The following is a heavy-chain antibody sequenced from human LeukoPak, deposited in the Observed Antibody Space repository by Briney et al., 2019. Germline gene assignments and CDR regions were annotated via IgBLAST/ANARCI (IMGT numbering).Heavy chain of an antibody. D-gene: IGHD1-26*01. CDR1: GGSISTYY. J-gene: IGHJ4*02. CDR3: VRGLGGTDY. CDR2: IYYSGST. Sequence: SETLSLTCTVSGGSISTYYWSWIRQPPGKGLEWIGYIYYSGSTNYNPSLKSRVTMSVDTSKNQFSLKLSSVTAADTAVYYCVRGLGGTDYWGQGTLVTVSS. V-gene: IGHV4-59*01.